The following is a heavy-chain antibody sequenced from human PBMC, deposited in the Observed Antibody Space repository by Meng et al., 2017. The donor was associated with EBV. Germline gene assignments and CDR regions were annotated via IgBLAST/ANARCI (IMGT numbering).Heavy chain of an antibody. CDR3: ARLFSVGATYYFDY. Sequence: QVQLQQWGAGLLKPSEXLSLTCAVYGGSFSGYYWSWIRQPPGKGLEWIGEINHSGSTNYNPSLKSRVTISVDTSKNQFSLKLSSVTAADTAVYYCARLFSVGATYYFDYWGQGTLVTVSS. D-gene: IGHD1-26*01. CDR2: INHSGST. J-gene: IGHJ4*02. V-gene: IGHV4-34*01. CDR1: GGSFSGYY.